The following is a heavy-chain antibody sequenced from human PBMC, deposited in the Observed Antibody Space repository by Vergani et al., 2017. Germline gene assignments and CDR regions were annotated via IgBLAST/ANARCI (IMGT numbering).Heavy chain of an antibody. J-gene: IGHJ2*01. D-gene: IGHD2-21*02. CDR3: AGAYCVGDCYSYWYFDL. Sequence: QVQLVQSGAEVKKPGSSVKVSCKASGGTFSSYAISWVRQAPGQGLEWMGGIIPIFGTANYAQKFQGRVTITADESTSTAYMELSSLRSEDTAVYYCAGAYCVGDCYSYWYFDLWGRGTLVTVSS. CDR2: IIPIFGTA. CDR1: GGTFSSYA. V-gene: IGHV1-69*12.